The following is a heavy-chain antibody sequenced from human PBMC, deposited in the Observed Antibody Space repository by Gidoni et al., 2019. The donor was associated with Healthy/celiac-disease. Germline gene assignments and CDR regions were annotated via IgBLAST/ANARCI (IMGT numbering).Heavy chain of an antibody. V-gene: IGHV1-24*01. CDR2: FDPEDGET. CDR3: ATGLPDAFDI. Sequence: QVQLVQSGAEVRKPGASVKVSCKVSGYSLADLSIHWVRQAPGEGLEWMGGFDPEDGETIYAQKFQGRVTMTVDTSTDTAYMGLSSLRSEDTAEYYCATGLPDAFDIWGQGTMVTVSS. J-gene: IGHJ3*02. CDR1: GYSLADLS.